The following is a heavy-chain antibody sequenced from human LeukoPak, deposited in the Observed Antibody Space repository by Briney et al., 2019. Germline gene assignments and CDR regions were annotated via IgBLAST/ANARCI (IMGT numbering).Heavy chain of an antibody. CDR3: ARDGSGHGGFDY. Sequence: SETLSLTCAVYGGSFSGYYWSWIRQPPGKGLEWIGEINHSGSTNYNPSLKSRVTISVDTSKNQFSLKLSSVTAADTAVYYCARDGSGHGGFDYWGQGTLVTVSS. V-gene: IGHV4-34*01. CDR1: GGSFSGYY. D-gene: IGHD2-15*01. J-gene: IGHJ4*02. CDR2: INHSGST.